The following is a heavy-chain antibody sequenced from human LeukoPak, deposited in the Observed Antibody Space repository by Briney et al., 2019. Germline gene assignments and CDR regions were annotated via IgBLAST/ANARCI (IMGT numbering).Heavy chain of an antibody. J-gene: IGHJ6*02. V-gene: IGHV3-48*03. D-gene: IGHD6-13*01. Sequence: VKGRFTISRDNAKNSLYLQMNGLRAEDTAVYYCAREGAAAGTYYYYGMDVWGQGTTVTVSS. CDR3: AREGAAAGTYYYYGMDV.